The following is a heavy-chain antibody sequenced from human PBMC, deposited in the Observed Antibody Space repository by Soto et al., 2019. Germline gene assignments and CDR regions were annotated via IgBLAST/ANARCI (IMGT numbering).Heavy chain of an antibody. Sequence: PSETLSLTCAVYGGSFSGYYWSWIRQPPGKGLEWIGEINHSGSTNYNPSLKSRVTISVDTSKNQFSLKLSSVTAADTAVYYCARGPVLRFLEWLSTDYYGMDVWGQGTTVTV. CDR2: INHSGST. CDR3: ARGPVLRFLEWLSTDYYGMDV. V-gene: IGHV4-34*01. J-gene: IGHJ6*02. CDR1: GGSFSGYY. D-gene: IGHD3-3*01.